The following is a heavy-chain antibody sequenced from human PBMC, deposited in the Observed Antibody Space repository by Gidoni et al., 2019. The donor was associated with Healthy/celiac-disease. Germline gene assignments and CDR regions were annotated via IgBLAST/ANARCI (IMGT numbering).Heavy chain of an antibody. CDR2: ISWNSGSI. CDR1: GLTFDDYA. J-gene: IGHJ4*02. V-gene: IGHV3-9*01. CDR3: AKDPGDGYTFPPNFDY. D-gene: IGHD5-12*01. Sequence: EVQLVESGGGLVQPGRSLRLSCAAAGLTFDDYAMHWVRQAPGKGLVWVSGISWNSGSIGYADSVKGRFTISRDNAKNSLYLQMNSLRAEDTALYYCAKDPGDGYTFPPNFDYWGQGTLVTVSS.